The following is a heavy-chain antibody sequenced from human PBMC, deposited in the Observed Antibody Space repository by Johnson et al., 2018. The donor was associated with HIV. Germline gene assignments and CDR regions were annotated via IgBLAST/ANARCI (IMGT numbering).Heavy chain of an antibody. CDR3: ARGPWAFDI. CDR2: ISDDGNNK. Sequence: QMLLVESGGGVVKPGRSLRLSCVASGFRFSTYALHWVRQTPGKGLEWVALISDDGNNKYYADSVKGRFTISRDNSKNTLYLQMNSLRVEDTAMYYCARGPWAFDIWGQGTMVTVSS. V-gene: IGHV3-30-3*01. J-gene: IGHJ3*02. CDR1: GFRFSTYA.